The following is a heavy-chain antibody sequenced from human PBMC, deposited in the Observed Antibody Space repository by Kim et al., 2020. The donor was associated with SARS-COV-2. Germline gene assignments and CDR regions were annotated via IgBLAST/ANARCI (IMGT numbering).Heavy chain of an antibody. V-gene: IGHV3-23*01. D-gene: IGHD2-2*03. CDR3: AKMDIVVVPAAYYFDY. J-gene: IGHJ4*02. Sequence: SVKGRFTISRDNSKNTLYLQMNSLRAEDTAVYYCAKMDIVVVPAAYYFDYWGQGTLVTVSS.